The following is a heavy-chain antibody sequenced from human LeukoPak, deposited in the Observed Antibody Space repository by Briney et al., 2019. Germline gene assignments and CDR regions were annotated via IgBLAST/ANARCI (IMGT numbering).Heavy chain of an antibody. V-gene: IGHV4-4*07. J-gene: IGHJ4*02. Sequence: SETLSLTCTVSGGSISSYYWSWIRQPAGKGLEWIGRIYTSGSTNYNPSLKSRVTMSVDTSKNQFSLKLSSVTAADTAVYYCAIETYYYDSSDYLSYPSYGFDYWGQGTLVTVSS. D-gene: IGHD3-22*01. CDR2: IYTSGST. CDR3: AIETYYYDSSDYLSYPSYGFDY. CDR1: GGSISSYY.